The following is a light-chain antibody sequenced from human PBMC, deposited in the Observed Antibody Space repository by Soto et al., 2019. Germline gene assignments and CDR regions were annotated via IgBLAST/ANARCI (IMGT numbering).Light chain of an antibody. CDR2: EVS. CDR3: DSYTSSRAYV. Sequence: QSVLTQPASVSGSRGQSITMSGTGTSSDVGGYNYVSWYQQQAGKAPKLIIHEVSNRPSGVSNRFSGSKSGNTASLTISGLQAEDEADYYCDSYTSSRAYVFGIGTKVTVL. V-gene: IGLV2-14*01. CDR1: SSDVGGYNY. J-gene: IGLJ1*01.